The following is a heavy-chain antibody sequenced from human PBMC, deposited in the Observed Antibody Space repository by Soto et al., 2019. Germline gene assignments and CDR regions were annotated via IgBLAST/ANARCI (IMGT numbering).Heavy chain of an antibody. V-gene: IGHV4-34*01. CDR3: ARSGVTAIRLPFDY. D-gene: IGHD2-21*02. J-gene: IGHJ4*02. CDR2: INHSGST. CDR1: GGSFSVYY. Sequence: SDTLSLTCAVYGGSFSVYYWSWIRQPPGKGLEWIGEINHSGSTNYNPSLKSRVTISVDTSKNQFSLKLSSVTAADTAVYYCARSGVTAIRLPFDYWGQGTLVTVSS.